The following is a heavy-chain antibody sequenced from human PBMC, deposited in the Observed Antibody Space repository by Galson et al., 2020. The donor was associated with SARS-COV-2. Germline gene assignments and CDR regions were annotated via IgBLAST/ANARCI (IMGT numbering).Heavy chain of an antibody. V-gene: IGHV4-59*08. Sequence: SETLSLTCIVSGGSISSYYWSWIRQPPGKGLEWIGYIYYSGSTIYNPSLKSRVTISVDTSKNQFSLKLSSVTAADTAVYYCAKFSRLEWHYYFDYWGRGTLVTVSS. CDR1: GGSISSYY. D-gene: IGHD3-3*01. CDR2: IYYSGST. J-gene: IGHJ4*02. CDR3: AKFSRLEWHYYFDY.